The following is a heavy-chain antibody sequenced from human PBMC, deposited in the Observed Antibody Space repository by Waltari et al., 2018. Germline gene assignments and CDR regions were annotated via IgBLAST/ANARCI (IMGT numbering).Heavy chain of an antibody. J-gene: IGHJ4*02. D-gene: IGHD5-12*01. V-gene: IGHV4-39*01. CDR3: ARLYLANPKSIDY. CDR1: GGSISSSSYY. Sequence: TCTVSGGSISSSSYYWGWIRQPPGKGLEWIGSIYYSGSTYYNPSLKSRVTISVDTSKNQFSLKLSSVTAADTAVYYCARLYLANPKSIDYWGQGTLVTVSS. CDR2: IYYSGST.